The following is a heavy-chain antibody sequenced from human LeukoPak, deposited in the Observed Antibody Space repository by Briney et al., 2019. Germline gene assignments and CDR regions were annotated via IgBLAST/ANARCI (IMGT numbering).Heavy chain of an antibody. J-gene: IGHJ4*02. Sequence: GASVKVSCKASGGTFSSYAISWVRQAPGQGLEWMGGIIPIFGTANYAQKFRGRVTITADESTSTAYMELSSLRSEDTAVYYCARNRGRGTSRYFDYWGQGTLVTVSS. CDR2: IIPIFGTA. V-gene: IGHV1-69*13. CDR3: ARNRGRGTSRYFDY. D-gene: IGHD1-7*01. CDR1: GGTFSSYA.